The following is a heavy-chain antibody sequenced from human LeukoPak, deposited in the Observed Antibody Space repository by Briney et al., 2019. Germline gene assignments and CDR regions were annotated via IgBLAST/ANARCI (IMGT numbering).Heavy chain of an antibody. D-gene: IGHD5-24*01. J-gene: IGHJ4*02. V-gene: IGHV3-74*01. CDR3: ARRIQGMAPYYFDY. CDR2: INSDGGST. Sequence: GGSLRLSCTASGFTFSSYWMHWVRQAPGKGLVWVSRINSDGGSTSYADSVKGRFTISRDNAKNTLYLQMNSLRAENTAVYYCARRIQGMAPYYFDYWGQGTLVTVSS. CDR1: GFTFSSYW.